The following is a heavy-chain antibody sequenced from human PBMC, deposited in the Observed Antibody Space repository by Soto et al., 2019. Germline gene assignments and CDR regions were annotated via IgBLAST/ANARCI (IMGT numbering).Heavy chain of an antibody. V-gene: IGHV4-30-2*01. CDR2: IYHSGYT. D-gene: IGHD4-17*01. CDR1: GGSISSGGYS. CDR3: ARAHYGDYGYGMDV. J-gene: IGHJ6*02. Sequence: QLQLQESGSGLVKPSQTLSLTCAVSGGSISSGGYSWSWIRQPPGKGLEWIGYIYHSGYTYYNPSLKSRVTISVDRSKSQFSLKLSSMTAADTAVYYCARAHYGDYGYGMDVWGQGTTVTVSS.